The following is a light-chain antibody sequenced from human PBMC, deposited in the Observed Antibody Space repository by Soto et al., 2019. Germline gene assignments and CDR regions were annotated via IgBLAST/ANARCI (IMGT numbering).Light chain of an antibody. CDR3: AAWDDSLGGPV. Sequence: QSVLTQPPSASGTPGQRVTISCSGSSSNIGSNTVNWYQQLPGTAPKLLIYSYNQRPSGVPDRFSGSKSGTSASLAISGLQSEDEADFYCAAWDDSLGGPVFGGGTKVTVL. J-gene: IGLJ2*01. CDR2: SYN. V-gene: IGLV1-44*01. CDR1: SSNIGSNT.